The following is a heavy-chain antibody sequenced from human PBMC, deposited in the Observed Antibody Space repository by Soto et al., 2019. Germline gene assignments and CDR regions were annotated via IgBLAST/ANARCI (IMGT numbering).Heavy chain of an antibody. CDR2: ISGSGGST. J-gene: IGHJ4*02. Sequence: GGSLRLSCAASGFTFSSYAMSWVRQAPGKGLEWVSAISGSGGSTYYADPVKGRFTISRDNSKNTLYLQMNSLRAEDTAVYYCAKYSGYDLGPFGYWGQGTLVTSPQ. CDR3: AKYSGYDLGPFGY. D-gene: IGHD5-12*01. V-gene: IGHV3-23*01. CDR1: GFTFSSYA.